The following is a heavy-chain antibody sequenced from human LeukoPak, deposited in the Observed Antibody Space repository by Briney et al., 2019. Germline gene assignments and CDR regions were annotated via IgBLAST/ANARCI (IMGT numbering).Heavy chain of an antibody. CDR3: ARGRGGSYHY. V-gene: IGHV3-74*01. D-gene: IGHD1-26*01. CDR2: INTDGSTT. J-gene: IGHJ4*02. CDR1: GFTFSNDW. Sequence: GGSLRLSCAASGFTFSNDWMHWVRHAPGKGLVWVSRINTDGSTTTYADCVKGRFTISRDNAKNTLYLQMNSLRVEDTAVYYCARGRGGSYHYWGQGTLVTVSS.